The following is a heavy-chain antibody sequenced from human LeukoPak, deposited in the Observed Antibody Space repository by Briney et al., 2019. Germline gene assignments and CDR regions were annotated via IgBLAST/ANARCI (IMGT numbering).Heavy chain of an antibody. CDR2: ISGSGGST. D-gene: IGHD6-6*01. CDR1: GFTFSSYA. CDR3: AKLLWAEYSGSSALDY. Sequence: GGSLRLSCAASGFTFSSYAMSWVRQAPGKGLEWVSAISGSGGSTYYADSVKGRFTISRDNSKNTLYLQMNSLRAEDTAVYYCAKLLWAEYSGSSALDYWGQGTLVTVSS. J-gene: IGHJ4*02. V-gene: IGHV3-23*01.